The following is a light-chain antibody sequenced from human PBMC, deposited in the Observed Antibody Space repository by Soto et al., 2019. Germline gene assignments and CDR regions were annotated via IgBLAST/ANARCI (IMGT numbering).Light chain of an antibody. V-gene: IGLV1-40*01. CDR2: GNN. CDR1: NSNIGAGFD. J-gene: IGLJ3*02. Sequence: QSVLTQPLSVSGAPGQRVRISCTGSNSNIGAGFDVHWYQQFPGTAPQLLIYGNNNRPSGVPDRFTGSKSGTSASLDITGLQAEDETDYYCQAYDISLSTSSPSLVFGGGTKLTVL. CDR3: QAYDISLSTSSPSLV.